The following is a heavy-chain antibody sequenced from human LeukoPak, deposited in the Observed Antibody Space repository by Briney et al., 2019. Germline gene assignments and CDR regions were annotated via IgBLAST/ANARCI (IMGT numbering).Heavy chain of an antibody. V-gene: IGHV1-46*01. J-gene: IGHJ3*02. CDR3: ARSSAYYNDADI. CDR1: AYSFTSYY. Sequence: VASVKVSCKTSAYSFTSYYMQWVRQAPGQGLEWMGIINPSGGSTTYAQKFQGRLTMTSDTSTSTVYMELSSLRSEDTAVYYCARSSAYYNDADIWGQGTMVTVSS. D-gene: IGHD1-26*01. CDR2: INPSGGST.